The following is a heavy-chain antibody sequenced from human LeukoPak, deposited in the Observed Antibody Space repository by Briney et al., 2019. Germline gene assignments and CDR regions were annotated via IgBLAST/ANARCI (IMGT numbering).Heavy chain of an antibody. CDR1: GGTFSSYA. D-gene: IGHD2-2*01. J-gene: IGHJ4*02. Sequence: ASVKVSCKASGGTFSSYAISWVRQAPGQGLEWMGGIIPIFGTANYAQKFQGRVTITTDESTSTAYMELSSLRSEDTAVYYCARYGHTNCSSTSCYDYWGQGTLVTVSS. V-gene: IGHV1-69*05. CDR2: IIPIFGTA. CDR3: ARYGHTNCSSTSCYDY.